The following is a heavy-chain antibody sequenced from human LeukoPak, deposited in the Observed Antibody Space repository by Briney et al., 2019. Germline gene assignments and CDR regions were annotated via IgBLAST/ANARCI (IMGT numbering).Heavy chain of an antibody. CDR3: ATGLVGATARAFDI. V-gene: IGHV1-24*01. CDR1: GYTLTELS. CDR2: FDPEDGET. Sequence: ASVKVSCKVSGYTLTELSMHWVRQAPGKGLEWMGGFDPEDGETIYAQKFQGRVTMTEDTSTDTAYMELSSLRSEDTAVYYCATGLVGATARAFDIWGQGTMVTVSS. D-gene: IGHD1-26*01. J-gene: IGHJ3*02.